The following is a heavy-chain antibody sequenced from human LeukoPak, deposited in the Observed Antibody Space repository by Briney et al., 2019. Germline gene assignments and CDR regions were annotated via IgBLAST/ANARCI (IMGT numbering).Heavy chain of an antibody. CDR3: ARLYGVRGVPNWFDP. CDR2: IYYSGST. D-gene: IGHD3-10*01. CDR1: GGSISGSSYY. Sequence: PSETLSLTFTVSGGSISGSSYYWGWIRQPPGKGLEWVGSIYYSGSTYYNPSLKSRVTISVDTSKNQFSLKLSSVPAADTAVYYCARLYGVRGVPNWFDPWGQGTLVTVSS. J-gene: IGHJ5*02. V-gene: IGHV4-39*01.